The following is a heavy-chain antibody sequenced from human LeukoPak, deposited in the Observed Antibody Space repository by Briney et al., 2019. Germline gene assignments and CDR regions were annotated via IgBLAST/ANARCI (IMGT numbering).Heavy chain of an antibody. CDR1: GFTFSSYE. CDR3: ARDIDNYGGLDY. J-gene: IGHJ4*02. CDR2: ISSSAGTT. Sequence: PGGSLRLSCAASGFTFSSYEMNWVRQAPGKGLEWVSYISSSAGTTYYADSVKGRFTISRDNAKNTLYLQMNSLRAEDTAVYYCARDIDNYGGLDYWGQGTRVTVSS. D-gene: IGHD5-18*01. V-gene: IGHV3-48*03.